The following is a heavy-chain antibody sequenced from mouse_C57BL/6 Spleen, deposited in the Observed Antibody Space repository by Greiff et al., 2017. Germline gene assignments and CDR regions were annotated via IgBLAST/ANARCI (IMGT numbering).Heavy chain of an antibody. J-gene: IGHJ4*01. Sequence: VQLQQPGAELVKPGASVTLSCKASGYTFTSYWMHWVKQRHGQGLEWIGMMHTNSSSTSYNETFKSKATLTVYKSSSTAYMQLSSLTSEDSAVYYCARPGWDDAMDYWGQGTSVTVSS. CDR1: GYTFTSYW. CDR3: ARPGWDDAMDY. D-gene: IGHD4-1*01. CDR2: MHTNSSST. V-gene: IGHV1-64*01.